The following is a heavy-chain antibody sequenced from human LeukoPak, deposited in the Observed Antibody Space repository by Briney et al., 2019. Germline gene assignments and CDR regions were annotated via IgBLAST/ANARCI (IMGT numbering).Heavy chain of an antibody. D-gene: IGHD3-22*01. Sequence: GGSLRLSCAASGFTFSRYWMNWVRQAPGKGLEWVANIKEDGREMYYVDSVKGRFTISRDNAKKSLYLQMNSLRAEDTAVYYCVCHYSDTSGGYWGQGTLVTVSS. CDR1: GFTFSRYW. CDR3: VCHYSDTSGGY. V-gene: IGHV3-7*01. CDR2: IKEDGREM. J-gene: IGHJ4*02.